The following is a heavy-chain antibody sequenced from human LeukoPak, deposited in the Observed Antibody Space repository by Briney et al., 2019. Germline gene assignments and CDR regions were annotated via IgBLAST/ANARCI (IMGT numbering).Heavy chain of an antibody. CDR3: ARQNDFRLDY. CDR2: IYPGDSDT. D-gene: IGHD3-3*01. CDR1: GYTFSSYW. V-gene: IGHV5-51*01. J-gene: IGHJ4*02. Sequence: GEALKISCKGSGYTFSSYWIGWVRQMPGKGLEWMGIIYPGDSDTRYSPSLQGQVTISVDTSIGTAYLQWSSLKASDTAIYYCARQNDFRLDYWGQGTLVTVSS.